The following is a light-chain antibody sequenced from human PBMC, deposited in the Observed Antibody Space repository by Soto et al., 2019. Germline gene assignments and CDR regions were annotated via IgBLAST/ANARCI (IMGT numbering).Light chain of an antibody. Sequence: QSALTQPASVSGSPGQSITISCTGTSSDVGGYNYVSWYQQHPGKAPKLMIYEVSNRPSGVSNRFSGSKSGNTASLTISGLQAEDEADYYCSSYTSSSPVVFGRGTKLTVL. V-gene: IGLV2-14*01. CDR2: EVS. CDR3: SSYTSSSPVV. J-gene: IGLJ2*01. CDR1: SSDVGGYNY.